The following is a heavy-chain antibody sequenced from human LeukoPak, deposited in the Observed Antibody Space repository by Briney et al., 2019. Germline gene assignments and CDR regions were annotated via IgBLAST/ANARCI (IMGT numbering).Heavy chain of an antibody. J-gene: IGHJ5*02. CDR2: INPKSGRT. Sequence: ASLKVSCKTSGYSFTDYYIHWMRQAPGQGLEWMGWINPKSGRTSSARKFQDRVTMTRAPSISTVYMDMAWLTSDDTATYFCARADFVDAGPYLIGPWGQGTLVTVSS. V-gene: IGHV1-2*02. CDR1: GYSFTDYY. D-gene: IGHD3-3*01. CDR3: ARADFVDAGPYLIGP.